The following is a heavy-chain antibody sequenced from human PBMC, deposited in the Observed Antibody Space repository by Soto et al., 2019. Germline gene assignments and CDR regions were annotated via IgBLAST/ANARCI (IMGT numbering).Heavy chain of an antibody. CDR3: VISPGHGDYVPSFDY. CDR2: ISTYNGNT. V-gene: IGHV1-18*01. J-gene: IGHJ4*02. CDR1: GYAFTSYG. Sequence: QVQLVQSGTELRKPGASVRVSCKTSGYAFTSYGINWVRQAPGQGLEWMGWISTYNGNTNYAQSLQGRVTLTTDTSTSTAYLELRSLRSDDTAVYFCVISPGHGDYVPSFDYWGQGSLVVVSS. D-gene: IGHD4-17*01.